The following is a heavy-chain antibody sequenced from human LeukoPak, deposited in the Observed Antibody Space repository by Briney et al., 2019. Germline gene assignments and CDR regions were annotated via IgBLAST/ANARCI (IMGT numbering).Heavy chain of an antibody. CDR3: AKAVLEQSPDDSWYYYMDV. CDR1: GFTFSSYG. V-gene: IGHV3-30*02. J-gene: IGHJ6*03. CDR2: IWYDGSNK. Sequence: GGSLRLSCAASGFTFSSYGMHWVRQAPGKGLEWVASIWYDGSNKYYVDSVKGRFTISRDNSKNTLHLQMNSLRAEITAVHYCAKAVLEQSPDDSWYYYMDVWGKGTTVTVSS. D-gene: IGHD3/OR15-3a*01.